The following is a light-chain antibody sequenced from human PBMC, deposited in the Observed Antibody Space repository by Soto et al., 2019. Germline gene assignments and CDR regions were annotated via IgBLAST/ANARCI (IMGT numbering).Light chain of an antibody. CDR1: SSDLGDYTY. Sequence: QPVLTQPASVSGSPGQSITISCTGTSSDLGDYTYVSWYQQHPGKAPKLMIFEVSDRPSGVSHRFSGSKSGNTASLTISGLQAEDEAHYYCSSYTGSSTVVFGGGTKVTVL. CDR3: SSYTGSSTVV. V-gene: IGLV2-14*01. J-gene: IGLJ2*01. CDR2: EVS.